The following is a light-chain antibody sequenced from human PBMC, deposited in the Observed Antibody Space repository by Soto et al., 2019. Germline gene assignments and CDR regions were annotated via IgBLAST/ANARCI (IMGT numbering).Light chain of an antibody. Sequence: EIVLTQSPATLSLSPEERATLSCRASQSVGNSLAWYQQKPGQDPMLLSYDVSNRAIGMPARFSGGGSGTDFTLTISRVEPEDFAVYYCQQRSDWPLFTFGAGSRVEIK. V-gene: IGKV3-11*01. CDR1: QSVGNS. CDR3: QQRSDWPLFT. CDR2: DVS. J-gene: IGKJ3*01.